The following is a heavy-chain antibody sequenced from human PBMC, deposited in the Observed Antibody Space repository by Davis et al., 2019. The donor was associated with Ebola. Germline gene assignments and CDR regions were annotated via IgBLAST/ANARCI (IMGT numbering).Heavy chain of an antibody. CDR2: INHSGST. Sequence: MPGGSLRLSCAVYGGSFSGYYWSWIRQPPGKGLEWIGEINHSGSTNYNPSLKSRVTISVDTSKNQFSLKLSSVTAADTAVYYCARVGYSYANDYWGQGTLVTVSS. CDR3: ARVGYSYANDY. V-gene: IGHV4-34*01. D-gene: IGHD5-18*01. J-gene: IGHJ4*02. CDR1: GGSFSGYY.